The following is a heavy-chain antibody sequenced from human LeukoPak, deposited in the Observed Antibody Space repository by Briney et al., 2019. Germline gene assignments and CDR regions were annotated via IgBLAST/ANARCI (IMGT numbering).Heavy chain of an antibody. CDR1: GGSISSSSYY. CDR3: ARVTIIGVVIIPKFDAFDI. CDR2: FYYSGRT. D-gene: IGHD3-3*01. Sequence: SETLSLTCTASGGSISSSSYYWGSIRQPPGKGLEWNRRFYYSGRTYYNPPLKSRVTISVDTSKNQFSLKRSSVTAADTAVYYCARVTIIGVVIIPKFDAFDIWGQGTMVTVSS. V-gene: IGHV4-39*01. J-gene: IGHJ3*02.